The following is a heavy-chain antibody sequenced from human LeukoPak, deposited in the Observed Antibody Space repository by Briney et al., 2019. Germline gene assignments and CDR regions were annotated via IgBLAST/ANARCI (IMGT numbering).Heavy chain of an antibody. J-gene: IGHJ3*02. CDR3: ATQKSQRPAAFDI. CDR1: GDTLLSGSHY. V-gene: IGHV4-39*01. CDR2: IYDGWSA. Sequence: LSETLSLTCSVSGDTLLSGSHYWGWVRQSPGKGLEWIGSIYDGWSAYYNPSLKSRVSISVDTSKNQFSLKLTSATSADTAVYYCATQKSQRPAAFDIWGQGTRVAVSS.